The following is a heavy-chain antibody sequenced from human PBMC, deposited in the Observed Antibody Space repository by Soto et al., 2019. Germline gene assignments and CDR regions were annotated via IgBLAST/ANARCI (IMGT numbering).Heavy chain of an antibody. V-gene: IGHV3-48*01. CDR1: GFTFSSYG. Sequence: PGGSLRLSCAASGFTFSSYGMHWVRQAPGKGLEWVSYISSSGSNIYYADSVEGRFTISRDNAKNSLYLQMNSLRAEDTAVYYCASDRPGPNWGQGTMVTVSS. CDR2: ISSSGSNI. CDR3: ASDRPGPN. J-gene: IGHJ3*01.